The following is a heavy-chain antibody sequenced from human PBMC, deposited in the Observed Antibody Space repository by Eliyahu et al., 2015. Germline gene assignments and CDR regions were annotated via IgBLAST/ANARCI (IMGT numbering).Heavy chain of an antibody. CDR1: GFXFXGSX. D-gene: IGHD1-1*01. CDR2: IRSKANNYAT. J-gene: IGHJ4*02. CDR3: TTTPPRTTGTTLPNDY. Sequence: EVQLVESGGGLVQPGGSXKLXXAASGFXFXGSXWHWXRQASGKGLEWVGRIRSKANNYATAYAASVKGRFTISRDDSKNTAYLQMNSLKTEDTAVYYCTTTPPRTTGTTLPNDYWGQGTLVTVSS. V-gene: IGHV3-73*01.